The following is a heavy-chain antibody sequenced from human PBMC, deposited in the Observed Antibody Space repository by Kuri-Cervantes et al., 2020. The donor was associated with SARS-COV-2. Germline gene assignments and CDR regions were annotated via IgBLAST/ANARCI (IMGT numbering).Heavy chain of an antibody. CDR2: ISGSGGST. J-gene: IGHJ6*03. CDR1: RLGFTNAW. CDR3: AKEGIAATGDYSYYYYVDV. V-gene: IGHV3-23*01. D-gene: IGHD6-13*01. Sequence: GESLKISCDTSRLGFTNAWMNWVRQAPGKGLEWVSAISGSGGSTYYADSVKGRVTISRDNSKKMMFLQMNSLRAEDTAVYYCAKEGIAATGDYSYYYYVDVWGKGTTVTVSS.